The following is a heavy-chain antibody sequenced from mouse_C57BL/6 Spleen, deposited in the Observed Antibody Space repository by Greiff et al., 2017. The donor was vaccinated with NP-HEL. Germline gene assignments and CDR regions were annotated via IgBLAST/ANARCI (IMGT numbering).Heavy chain of an antibody. CDR1: GYTFTDYE. CDR2: IDPETGGT. Sequence: VQLQQSGAELVRPGASVTLSCKASGYTFTDYEMHWVKQTPVHGLEWIGAIDPETGGTAYNQKFKGKAILTADKSSSTAYMELRSLTSEDSAVYEWTRKGKDGRRGGDAMDDWGQGTAVTVSS. CDR3: TRKGKDGRRGGDAMDD. J-gene: IGHJ4*01. V-gene: IGHV1-15*01.